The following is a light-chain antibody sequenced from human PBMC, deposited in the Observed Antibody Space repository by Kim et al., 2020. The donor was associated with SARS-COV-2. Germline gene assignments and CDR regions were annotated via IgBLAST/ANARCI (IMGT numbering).Light chain of an antibody. Sequence: QSITISCTGTSSDVGAYNYVTWYQQHPGKAPKLMIYDVTNRPSGVSNRFSGSKSDTTASLTISGLQAEDEAHYYCSSYTTSNTLIFGGGTQLTVL. CDR3: SSYTTSNTLI. CDR1: SSDVGAYNY. J-gene: IGLJ2*01. V-gene: IGLV2-14*03. CDR2: DVT.